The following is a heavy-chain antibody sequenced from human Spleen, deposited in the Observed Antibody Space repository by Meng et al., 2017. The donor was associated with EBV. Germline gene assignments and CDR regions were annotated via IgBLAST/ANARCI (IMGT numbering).Heavy chain of an antibody. J-gene: IGHJ4*01. CDR2: VYYSGNT. Sequence: LRWTESGPGRVKPSVTLSLTCTGSGGSITYSDYYWGWIRQPPGKGLEWIGNVYYSGNTNYNPSLKSRVTLSTDTSKNQFSLKLSSLTAADTAVYYCARDRRTMGSDYWGHGILVTVSS. D-gene: IGHD4/OR15-4a*01. V-gene: IGHV4-39*07. CDR3: ARDRRTMGSDY. CDR1: GGSITYSDYY.